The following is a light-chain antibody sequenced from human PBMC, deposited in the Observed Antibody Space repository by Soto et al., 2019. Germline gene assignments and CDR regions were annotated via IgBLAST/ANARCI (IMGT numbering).Light chain of an antibody. V-gene: IGLV2-23*01. J-gene: IGLJ3*02. CDR2: EGT. CDR3: CSYAGTTTWV. Sequence: QSALTQPASVSGSPGQSITISCTGTSSGVGSYNLVSWYQLHPGKAPKLMIYEGTKRPSGVSNRFSGSKSGNTASLTISGLQADDEADYYCCSYAGTTTWVFGGGTKVTVL. CDR1: SSGVGSYNL.